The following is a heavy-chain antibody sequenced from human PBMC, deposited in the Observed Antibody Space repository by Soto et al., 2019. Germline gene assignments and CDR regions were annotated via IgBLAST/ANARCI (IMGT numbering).Heavy chain of an antibody. CDR3: ARILGGSGTRPDY. J-gene: IGHJ4*02. D-gene: IGHD1-1*01. Sequence: QVQLVQSGAEVKKPGASVKVSCKASGYTFNSHDISWVRQATGQGLEWMGWVNPSSGNAGYEQKFQGRVTLTTNTSISTAYMELSSLKSEDTAVYYCARILGGSGTRPDYWGQGTLVTVSS. CDR1: GYTFNSHD. CDR2: VNPSSGNA. V-gene: IGHV1-8*01.